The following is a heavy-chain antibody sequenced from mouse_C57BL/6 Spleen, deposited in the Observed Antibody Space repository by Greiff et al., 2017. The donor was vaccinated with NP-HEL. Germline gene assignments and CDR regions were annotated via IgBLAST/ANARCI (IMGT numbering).Heavy chain of an antibody. Sequence: EVQLVESEGGLVQPGSSMKLSCTASGFTFSDYYMAWVRQVPEKGLEWVANINYDGSSTYYLDSLKSRFIISRDNAKNILYLQMSSLKSEDTATYYCARDQLGRGYFDVWGTGTTVTVSS. CDR3: ARDQLGRGYFDV. J-gene: IGHJ1*03. CDR2: INYDGSST. D-gene: IGHD4-1*02. V-gene: IGHV5-16*01. CDR1: GFTFSDYY.